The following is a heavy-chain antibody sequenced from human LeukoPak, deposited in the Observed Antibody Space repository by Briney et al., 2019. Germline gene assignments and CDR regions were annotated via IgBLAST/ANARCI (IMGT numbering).Heavy chain of an antibody. CDR2: IYHSGST. CDR1: GGSISSSNW. CDR3: ARDVRSRGDSSGLLDY. D-gene: IGHD6-19*01. J-gene: IGHJ4*02. V-gene: IGHV4-4*02. Sequence: IPSGTLSLTCAVSGGSISSSNWWSGVRQPPGKGLEWIGEIYHSGSTNYNPSLKSRVTISVDKSKNQFSLKLSSVTAADTAVYYCARDVRSRGDSSGLLDYWGQGTLVTVSS.